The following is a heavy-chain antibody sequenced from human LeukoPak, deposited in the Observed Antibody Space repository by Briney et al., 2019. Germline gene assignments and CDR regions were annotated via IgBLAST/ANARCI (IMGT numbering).Heavy chain of an antibody. CDR2: IGTSSGAI. CDR3: AKVRDYSRSSLDY. J-gene: IGHJ4*02. CDR1: GFTFSTYN. D-gene: IGHD6-6*01. V-gene: IGHV3-48*01. Sequence: GGSLRLSCSASGFTFSTYNMNWVRQAPGKGLEWVSFIGTSSGAIYYADSVKGRFTISRDNSKNTLYLQMNSLRVEDTGVYYCAKVRDYSRSSLDYWGQGTLVTVSS.